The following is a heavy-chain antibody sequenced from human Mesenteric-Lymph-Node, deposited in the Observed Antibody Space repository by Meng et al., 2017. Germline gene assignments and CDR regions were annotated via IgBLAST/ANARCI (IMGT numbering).Heavy chain of an antibody. J-gene: IGHJ6*02. V-gene: IGHV3-7*01. CDR1: GFTFSSYW. CDR3: ARVGVGGSYQDYYYYYGMDV. D-gene: IGHD1-26*01. Sequence: GESLKISCAASGFTFSSYWMSWVRQAPGKGLEWVANIKQDGSEKYYVDSVKGRFTISRDNAKNSLYLQMNSLRAEDTAVYYCARVGVGGSYQDYYYYYGMDVWGQGTTVTVSS. CDR2: IKQDGSEK.